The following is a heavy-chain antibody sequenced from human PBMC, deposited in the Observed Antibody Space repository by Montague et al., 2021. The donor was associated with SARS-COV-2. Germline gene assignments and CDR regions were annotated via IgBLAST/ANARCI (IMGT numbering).Heavy chain of an antibody. CDR3: ARGKEGYTSSWYLDY. Sequence: SETLSLTCTVSGGSISSYYWNWIRQPPGRALEWIGYIYYSGSTNYNPSLKSRVTISVDTSKNQFSLKLSSVTAADTAVYYCARGKEGYTSSWYLDYWGQGTLVTVSS. D-gene: IGHD6-13*01. V-gene: IGHV4-59*08. CDR2: IYYSGST. J-gene: IGHJ4*02. CDR1: GGSISSYY.